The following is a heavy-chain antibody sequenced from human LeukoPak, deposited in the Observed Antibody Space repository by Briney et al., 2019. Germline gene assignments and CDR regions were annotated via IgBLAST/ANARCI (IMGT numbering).Heavy chain of an antibody. D-gene: IGHD3-10*01. V-gene: IGHV1-69*05. Sequence: ASVKVSCKASGGTFSSYAISWVRQAPGQGLEWMGRIIPIFGTANYAQRFQGRVTITTDESTSTAYMELSSLRSEDTAVYYCARDFYGSGIPAEYYFDYWGQGTLVTVSS. J-gene: IGHJ4*02. CDR3: ARDFYGSGIPAEYYFDY. CDR2: IIPIFGTA. CDR1: GGTFSSYA.